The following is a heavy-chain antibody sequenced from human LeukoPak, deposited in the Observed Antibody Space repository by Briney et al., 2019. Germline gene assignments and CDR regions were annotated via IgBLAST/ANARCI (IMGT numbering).Heavy chain of an antibody. CDR1: GGSISSGSYY. D-gene: IGHD6-6*01. J-gene: IGHJ4*02. CDR3: ARWGYSSSSEDY. CDR2: IHYTGNT. Sequence: SETLSLTCTVSGGSISSGSYYWSWIRQSADKELEWIGRIHYTGNTNYNPSLNNRVTISVDTSKNQFSLKLSSVTAADTAVYYCARWGYSSSSEDYWGQGTLVTVSS. V-gene: IGHV4-61*10.